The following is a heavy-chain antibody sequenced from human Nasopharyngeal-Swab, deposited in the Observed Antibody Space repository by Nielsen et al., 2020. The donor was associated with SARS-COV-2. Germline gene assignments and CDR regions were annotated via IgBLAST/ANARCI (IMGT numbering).Heavy chain of an antibody. J-gene: IGHJ5*02. CDR2: FDPEDGET. V-gene: IGHV1-24*01. Sequence: ASVKVSCKVSGYTLTELSMHWVRQAPGKGLEWMGGFDPEDGETIYAQKFQGRVTMTEDTSTDTAYMELSSLRSEDTAVYYCATGQQWLVQWFDPWGQGTLSPSPQ. D-gene: IGHD6-19*01. CDR3: ATGQQWLVQWFDP. CDR1: GYTLTELS.